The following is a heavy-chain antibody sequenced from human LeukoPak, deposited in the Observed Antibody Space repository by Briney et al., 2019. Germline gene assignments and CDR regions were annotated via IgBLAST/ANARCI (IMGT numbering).Heavy chain of an antibody. CDR2: IYYTGTT. CDR3: ARDPHRERGTPNVFDI. D-gene: IGHD1-14*01. J-gene: IGHJ3*02. V-gene: IGHV4-30-4*08. CDR1: RGSISTADFY. Sequence: SETLSLTCTVSRGSISTADFYWNWVRQPPGKGLESIGSIYYTGTTQYNPSLKSRITISLDMFKNQFSLKLSSVTAADTAVYYCARDPHRERGTPNVFDIWGQGTMVTVSS.